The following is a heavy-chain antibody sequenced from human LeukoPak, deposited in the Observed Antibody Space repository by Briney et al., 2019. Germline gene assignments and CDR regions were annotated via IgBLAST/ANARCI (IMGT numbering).Heavy chain of an antibody. V-gene: IGHV4-59*01. J-gene: IGHJ4*02. D-gene: IGHD1-26*01. Sequence: SETLSLTCTVSGGSISSYYWSWIRQPPGKGLEWIGYIYYSGSTNYNPSLKSRVTISVDTSKNQFSLKLSSVTAADTAVYYCARDRVGAKDYWGQGTLVTVSS. CDR2: IYYSGST. CDR3: ARDRVGAKDY. CDR1: GGSISSYY.